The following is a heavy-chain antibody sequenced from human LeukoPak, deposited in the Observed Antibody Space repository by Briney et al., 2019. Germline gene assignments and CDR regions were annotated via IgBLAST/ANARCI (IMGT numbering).Heavy chain of an antibody. CDR3: ASTCGSCFYYYMDV. Sequence: GASVKVSCKASGGTFSSHAISWVRQAPGQGLEWMGGIIPLFGTANYARKFQGRVTITADKSTSTASMELSSLRSEDTAVYYCASTCGSCFYYYMDVWGKGTTVTVSS. J-gene: IGHJ6*03. D-gene: IGHD2-15*01. V-gene: IGHV1-69*06. CDR2: IIPLFGTA. CDR1: GGTFSSHA.